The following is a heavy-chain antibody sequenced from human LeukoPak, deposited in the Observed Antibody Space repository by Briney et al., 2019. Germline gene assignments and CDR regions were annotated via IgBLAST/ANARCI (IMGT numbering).Heavy chain of an antibody. V-gene: IGHV3-48*03. Sequence: GGSLRLSCAASGFTFSSYEMNWVRQAPGKGLEWVSYISSSSSTIYYADSVKGRFTISRDNAKNSLYLQMNSLRAEDTAAYYCARYYYFDYWGQGILVTVSS. CDR2: ISSSSSTI. CDR3: ARYYYFDY. J-gene: IGHJ4*02. CDR1: GFTFSSYE.